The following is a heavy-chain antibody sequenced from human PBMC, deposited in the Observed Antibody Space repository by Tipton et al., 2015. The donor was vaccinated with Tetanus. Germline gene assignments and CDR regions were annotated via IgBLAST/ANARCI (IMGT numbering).Heavy chain of an antibody. CDR3: ARGWGSSWYYFDY. CDR2: ISYDGRNK. J-gene: IGHJ4*02. V-gene: IGHV3-30*03. D-gene: IGHD6-13*01. CDR1: GFTFYSYG. Sequence: SLRLSCAASGFTFYSYGMHWVRQAPGKGLEWVAVISYDGRNKYYAHSVKGRFTISRDNSKNTLYLQMNSLRAEDTAVYYCARGWGSSWYYFDYWGQGILVTVSS.